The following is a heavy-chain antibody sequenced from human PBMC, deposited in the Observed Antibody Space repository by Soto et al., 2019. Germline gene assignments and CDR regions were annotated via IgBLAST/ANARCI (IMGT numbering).Heavy chain of an antibody. CDR3: ARGSSWSYFDY. CDR1: GYTFTSYA. V-gene: IGHV1-3*04. D-gene: IGHD6-13*01. Sequence: QVQLVQSGAEVKKPGASAKVSCRASGYTFTSYAIHWVRQAPGQRLEWMGWINTAKDNTKYSQKFQGRVTITRDTSASIVYMDLSSLRSEDTAVYYCARGSSWSYFDYWGQGTLVTVSS. CDR2: INTAKDNT. J-gene: IGHJ4*02.